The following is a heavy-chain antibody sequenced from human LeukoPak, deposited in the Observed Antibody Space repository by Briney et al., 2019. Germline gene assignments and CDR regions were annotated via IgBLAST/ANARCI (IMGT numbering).Heavy chain of an antibody. Sequence: ASVKASRKASGYTFTGNYMPLVRHGPAQGLERKGGINPNSGGTNYAHKFQGRVTITSDTSISTAYMELSRLRSNATAVYYCARGEFFRDDGYLAFWGQGTLVTVSS. CDR3: ARGEFFRDDGYLAF. CDR2: INPNSGGT. J-gene: IGHJ4*02. CDR1: GYTFTGNY. D-gene: IGHD3-22*01. V-gene: IGHV1-2*02.